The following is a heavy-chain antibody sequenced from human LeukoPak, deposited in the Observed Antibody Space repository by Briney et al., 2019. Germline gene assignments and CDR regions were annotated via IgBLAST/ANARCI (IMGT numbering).Heavy chain of an antibody. CDR3: ASYPSSSNY. CDR1: GFSVSNYF. V-gene: IGHV3-53*01. J-gene: IGHJ4*02. Sequence: PGGSLRLSCAVSGFSVSNYFMSWVRQAPGRGLEYVSIIYSGGLTYYADSVKGRFTISRDNSKNTLYLQMNSLRAEDTAVYYCASYPSSSNYWGQGTLVTVSS. CDR2: IYSGGLT.